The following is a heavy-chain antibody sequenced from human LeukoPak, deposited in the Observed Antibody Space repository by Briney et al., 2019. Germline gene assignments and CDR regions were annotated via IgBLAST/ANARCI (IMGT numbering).Heavy chain of an antibody. Sequence: PSETLSLTCTVSGGSISSRYWSWIRQPPGKGLEWIGYIYYSGSTNYNPSLKSRVTISVDTSKNQFSLKLSSVTTADTAVYYCARDTRYSSGWYYFDYWGQGTLVTVSS. CDR1: GGSISSRY. V-gene: IGHV4-59*11. CDR3: ARDTRYSSGWYYFDY. CDR2: IYYSGST. D-gene: IGHD6-19*01. J-gene: IGHJ4*02.